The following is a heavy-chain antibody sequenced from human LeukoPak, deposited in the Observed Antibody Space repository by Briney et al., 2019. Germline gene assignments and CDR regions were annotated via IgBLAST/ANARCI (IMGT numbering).Heavy chain of an antibody. CDR2: IIPIFGTA. CDR1: GGTFSSYA. D-gene: IGHD2-2*01. CDR3: ARGYCSSTSCFPLDY. Sequence: GSSVKVSCKASGGTFSSYAISWVRQAPGQGLEWMGGIIPIFGTANYAQKFQGRVTITTDKSTSTAYMELSSLRSEGTAVYYCARGYCSSTSCFPLDYWGQGTLVTVSS. V-gene: IGHV1-69*05. J-gene: IGHJ4*02.